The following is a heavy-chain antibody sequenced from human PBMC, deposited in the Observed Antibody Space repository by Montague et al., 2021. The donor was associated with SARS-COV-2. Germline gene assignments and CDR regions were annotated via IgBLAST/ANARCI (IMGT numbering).Heavy chain of an antibody. J-gene: IGHJ6*03. D-gene: IGHD3-10*01. Sequence: SETLSLTFAVHGGSFSTYSWNWIRQPPGKGLEWIGEILLGGSTNYNPSLKSRVTISADTSKNPFSLMLTSVAAADTAVYYCARLGDGVVPSPILGVGPYYSYYYMDVWGKGTTVTVSS. CDR3: ARLGDGVVPSPILGVGPYYSYYYMDV. CDR1: GGSFSTYS. V-gene: IGHV4-34*12. CDR2: ILLGGST.